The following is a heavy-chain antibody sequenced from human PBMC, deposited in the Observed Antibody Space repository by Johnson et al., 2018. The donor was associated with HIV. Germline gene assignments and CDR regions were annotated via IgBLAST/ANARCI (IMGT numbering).Heavy chain of an antibody. Sequence: VQLVESGGGLVQPGGSLRLSCTASGFSFSSYDMHWVRQAPGKGLQYVSGISSTGSSPYYANSVKVRFTISRDNSKNTLFLQMGRLRPEDMAVYYCARGGVQFLEWLFTDQYGFDIWGQGTMVTVSS. CDR2: ISSTGSSP. J-gene: IGHJ3*02. CDR3: ARGGVQFLEWLFTDQYGFDI. D-gene: IGHD3-3*01. V-gene: IGHV3-64*01. CDR1: GFSFSSYD.